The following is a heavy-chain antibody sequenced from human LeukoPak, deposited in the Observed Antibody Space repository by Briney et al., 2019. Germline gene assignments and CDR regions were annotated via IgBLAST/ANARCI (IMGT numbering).Heavy chain of an antibody. V-gene: IGHV5-51*01. D-gene: IGHD3-22*01. CDR1: GYSFTSYW. CDR2: IYPGDSDT. CDR3: ARVYDSSGYYYQH. Sequence: GESLKISCKGSGYSFTSYWIGWVRQMPGKGLEGMGIIYPGDSDTRYSPSFQGQVTISADKSISTAYLQWSSLKASDTAMYYCARVYDSSGYYYQHWGQGTLLTVSS. J-gene: IGHJ1*01.